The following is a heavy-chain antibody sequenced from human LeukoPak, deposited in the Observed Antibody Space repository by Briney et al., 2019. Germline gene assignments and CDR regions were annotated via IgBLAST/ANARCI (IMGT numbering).Heavy chain of an antibody. Sequence: SVKVSCKASVGTFSSYAISWVRQAPRQGLEWMGGIIPIFGTPNYAQKFQGTVTLTTDESPSTAHTERSRLGAPDTAAYYLARGGDTAMVTISYYFDYWGQGTLVTVSS. J-gene: IGHJ4*02. CDR2: IIPIFGTP. V-gene: IGHV1-69*05. D-gene: IGHD5-18*01. CDR1: VGTFSSYA. CDR3: ARGGDTAMVTISYYFDY.